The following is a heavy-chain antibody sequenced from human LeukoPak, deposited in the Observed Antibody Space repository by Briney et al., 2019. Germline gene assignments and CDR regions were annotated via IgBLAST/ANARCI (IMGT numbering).Heavy chain of an antibody. J-gene: IGHJ4*02. CDR1: GDSVSSNSAA. CDR2: TYYRSKCYN. CDR3: AREDGSGILVY. D-gene: IGHD3-10*01. Sequence: KDSQTLSLTCAISGDSVSSNSAAWNWIRQSPSIDLEWLGRTYYRSKCYNDYAVSVKSRITINPDTSKNQFSLQLNSVTPADTAVYYCAREDGSGILVYWGQGTLVTVSS. V-gene: IGHV6-1*01.